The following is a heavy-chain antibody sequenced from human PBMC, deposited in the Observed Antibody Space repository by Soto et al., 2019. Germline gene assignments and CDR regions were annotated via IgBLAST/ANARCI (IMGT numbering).Heavy chain of an antibody. CDR1: GDSISSSEW. V-gene: IGHV4-4*02. CDR2: IHHSGPT. Sequence: QVQLQESGPGLVKPSGTLSLNCKVSGDSISSSEWWSWVRQPPGKGLEWIAEIHHSGPTNYNPSLQSRVTITVDKSKNQISLRLSNVTAADTAVYYCARGGITAVRNYYFDHWGQGTLVTVSS. CDR3: ARGGITAVRNYYFDH. D-gene: IGHD1-20*01. J-gene: IGHJ4*02.